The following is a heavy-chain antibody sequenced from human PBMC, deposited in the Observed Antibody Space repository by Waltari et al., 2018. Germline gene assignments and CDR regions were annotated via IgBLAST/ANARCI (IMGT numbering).Heavy chain of an antibody. J-gene: IGHJ6*02. CDR2: MTASGLM. Sequence: EMQLLESGGALVQPGGSLRLSCAASGFPFSPYTMHWVRQAPGKGLEWVAVMTASGLMDYGDSVKGRFIISRDNSKNTLYLEMYRLRVEDTARYYCAKDEGARLAPTFGMDAWGQGTTVIVSS. D-gene: IGHD6-6*01. CDR1: GFPFSPYT. CDR3: AKDEGARLAPTFGMDA. V-gene: IGHV3-23*01.